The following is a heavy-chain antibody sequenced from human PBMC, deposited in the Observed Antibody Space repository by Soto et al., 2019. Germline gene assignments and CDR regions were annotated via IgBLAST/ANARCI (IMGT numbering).Heavy chain of an antibody. CDR2: ISTYNEKK. V-gene: IGHV1-18*04. CDR3: ARDTLVGSRGWDAFVF. J-gene: IGHJ4*02. CDR1: GYRFTTYG. Sequence: QVQLVQSGADMKKPGASVKVSCRTSGYRFTTYGISWVRQAPGQGLEWMGWISTYNEKKKYIQKFQGRLTMTTEAATSTAYIERKHLSSDDTAVYYCARDTLVGSRGWDAFVFWGQGTVVTVPS. D-gene: IGHD6-19*01.